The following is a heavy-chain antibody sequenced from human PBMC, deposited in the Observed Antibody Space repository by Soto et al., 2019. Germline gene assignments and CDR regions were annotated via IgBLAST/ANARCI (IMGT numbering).Heavy chain of an antibody. V-gene: IGHV3-48*02. Sequence: EVQLVDSGGGLVQPGGSLRLSCVVSGFTFNNFAMNWVRQAPGKGLEWVSYISTSGNAIYYADSVKGRFTISRDSAKTSLYLQMNSLRDDDTAVYYCARGFGTSDYDYWSQGTLVTVSS. J-gene: IGHJ4*02. CDR3: ARGFGTSDYDY. CDR2: ISTSGNAI. D-gene: IGHD3-10*01. CDR1: GFTFNNFA.